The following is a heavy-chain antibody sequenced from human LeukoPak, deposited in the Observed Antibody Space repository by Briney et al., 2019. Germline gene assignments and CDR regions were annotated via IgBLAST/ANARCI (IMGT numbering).Heavy chain of an antibody. D-gene: IGHD2-2*01. Sequence: AASVKVSCKASGYTFTSYYMHWVRQAPGQGLEWMGIINPSGGSTSYAQKFQGRVTMTRDTSTSTVYMELSSLRSEDTAVYYCARAWAGDIVVVPAAFDPWGQGTLVTVSS. CDR3: ARAWAGDIVVVPAAFDP. J-gene: IGHJ5*02. CDR2: INPSGGST. CDR1: GYTFTSYY. V-gene: IGHV1-46*01.